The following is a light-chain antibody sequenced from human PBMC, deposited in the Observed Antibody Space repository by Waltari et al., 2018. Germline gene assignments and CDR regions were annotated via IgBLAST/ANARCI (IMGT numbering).Light chain of an antibody. Sequence: DIQMTQSPSSVSASVGDRVTITCRASQDVARWLAWYQHKPGKAPNLLIYAASSLHSGVPSRFSGSGSGTDFTLTISSLQPDDFSTYYCQQANSFPPTFGPGTTVDIK. CDR3: QQANSFPPT. V-gene: IGKV1D-12*01. CDR2: AAS. J-gene: IGKJ3*01. CDR1: QDVARW.